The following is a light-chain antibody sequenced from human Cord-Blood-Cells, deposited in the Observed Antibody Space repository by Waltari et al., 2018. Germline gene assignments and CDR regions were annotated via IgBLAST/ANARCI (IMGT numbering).Light chain of an antibody. J-gene: IGLJ2*01. V-gene: IGLV2-23*01. CDR3: CSYAGSSTYVV. CDR1: SSDVGSYNL. Sequence: QSALTQPASVSGSPGQSITISCTGTSSDVGSYNLVSWYQQHPGKAPKLMIYEGSKRPSGVSNRFASPKSGNTASLTISGLQAEDEADYYCCSYAGSSTYVVFGGGTKLTVL. CDR2: EGS.